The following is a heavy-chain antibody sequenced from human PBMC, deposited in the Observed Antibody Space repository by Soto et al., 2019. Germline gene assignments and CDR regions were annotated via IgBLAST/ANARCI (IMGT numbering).Heavy chain of an antibody. Sequence: SVKVSCKASGGTFSSYAVSWVRQAPGQGLEWMGGIIPIFGTANYAQKFQGRVTITADESTSTAYMELSSLRSEDTAVYYCARSVYSSSDWFDPWGQGTLVTVSS. CDR2: IIPIFGTA. CDR3: ARSVYSSSDWFDP. V-gene: IGHV1-69*13. J-gene: IGHJ5*02. D-gene: IGHD6-6*01. CDR1: GGTFSSYA.